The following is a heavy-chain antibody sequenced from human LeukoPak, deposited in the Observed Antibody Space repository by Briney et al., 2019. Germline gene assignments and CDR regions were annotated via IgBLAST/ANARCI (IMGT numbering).Heavy chain of an antibody. D-gene: IGHD3-16*02. V-gene: IGHV3-21*06. J-gene: IGHJ4*02. CDR3: VTCYLWGSFRDPFDF. CDR1: GFIFNSFT. Sequence: AGGSLRLSCVASGFIFNSFTMNWVRQAPGEGLQWVASISSSGTYIYYADSVKGRFTISRDNAKNSLYLQMNSLRAEDTAVYYCVTCYLWGSFRDPFDFWGQGTLVTVSS. CDR2: ISSSGTYI.